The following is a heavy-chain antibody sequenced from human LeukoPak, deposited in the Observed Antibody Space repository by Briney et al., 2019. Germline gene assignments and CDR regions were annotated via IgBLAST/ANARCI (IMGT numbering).Heavy chain of an antibody. V-gene: IGHV3-21*01. CDR1: GFTFSSYS. J-gene: IGHJ5*02. Sequence: GGSLRLSCAASGFTFSSYSMNWVRQAPGKGLEWVSSISSSSSYIYYADSVKGRFTISRDNAKNSLYLQMNSLRAGDTAVYYCARDRGRDWFDPWGQGTLVTVSS. CDR2: ISSSSSYI. CDR3: ARDRGRDWFDP.